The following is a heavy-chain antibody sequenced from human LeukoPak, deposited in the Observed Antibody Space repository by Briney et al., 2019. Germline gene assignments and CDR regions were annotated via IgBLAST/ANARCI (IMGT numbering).Heavy chain of an antibody. V-gene: IGHV3-7*01. Sequence: AGGSLRLSCAASGFTFSSYAMSWVRQAPGKGLEWVANIKQDGSEKYYVDSVKGRFTISRDNAKNSLSLQMNSLRAEDTAVYYCARRDHGDYGEEYWGQGTLVTVSS. CDR2: IKQDGSEK. D-gene: IGHD4-17*01. J-gene: IGHJ4*02. CDR1: GFTFSSYA. CDR3: ARRDHGDYGEEY.